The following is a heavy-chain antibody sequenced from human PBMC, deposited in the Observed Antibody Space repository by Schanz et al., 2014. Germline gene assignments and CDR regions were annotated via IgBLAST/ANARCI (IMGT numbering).Heavy chain of an antibody. CDR2: ISANSGGT. D-gene: IGHD2-15*01. Sequence: QVQLVQSGAEVRKPGSSVRVSCKASGGTFTSYAFSWVRQAPGQGLEWMGWISANSGGTNYAQKFQGRVTMTREPSISTAYMELSSLRSEDTAVYYCATCSGGTCHAKPVLDNWGQGTLVTVSS. V-gene: IGHV1-2*02. J-gene: IGHJ4*02. CDR3: ATCSGGTCHAKPVLDN. CDR1: GGTFTSYA.